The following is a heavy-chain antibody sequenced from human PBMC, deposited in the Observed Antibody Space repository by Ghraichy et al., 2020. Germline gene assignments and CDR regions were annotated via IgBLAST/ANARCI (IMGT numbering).Heavy chain of an antibody. CDR1: GFTFSSYG. J-gene: IGHJ6*02. Sequence: GESLNISCVASGFTFSSYGMYWVRQAPGKGLEWVAFIRYDGSNKYYADSVKGRFTISRDNSKNTIYLQMNSLRVEDTAVYYCAKTPVGDYGNYYYYGMDVWGQGTTVTVSS. CDR2: IRYDGSNK. D-gene: IGHD4-17*01. V-gene: IGHV3-30*02. CDR3: AKTPVGDYGNYYYYGMDV.